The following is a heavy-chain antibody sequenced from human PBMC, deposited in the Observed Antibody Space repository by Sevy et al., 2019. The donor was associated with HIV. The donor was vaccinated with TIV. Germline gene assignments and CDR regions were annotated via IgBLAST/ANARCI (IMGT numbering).Heavy chain of an antibody. CDR1: GFIFSNYK. J-gene: IGHJ4*02. D-gene: IGHD1-7*01. V-gene: IGHV3-21*01. CDR3: ARKMELLVPDY. Sequence: GGSLRLSCAASGFIFSNYKMHWVRQAPGKGLQWVSCISSSSNDIYYADSLKGRFTISRDNAKNSLYLQMNSLRAEDTAVYYCARKMELLVPDYWGQGTLVTVSS. CDR2: ISSSSNDI.